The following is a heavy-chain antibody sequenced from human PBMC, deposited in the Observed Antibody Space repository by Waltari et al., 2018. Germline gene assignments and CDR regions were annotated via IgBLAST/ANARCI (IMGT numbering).Heavy chain of an antibody. D-gene: IGHD6-13*01. CDR3: ATSLPSSSWYGGAFDI. Sequence: QVQLQQWGAGLLKPSETLSLTCAVYGGSFSGYYWSWIRQPPGKGLEWIGEINHSGSTNYNPSLKSRVTISVDPSKNQFSLKLSSVTAADTAVYYCATSLPSSSWYGGAFDIWGQGTMVTVSS. CDR2: INHSGST. J-gene: IGHJ3*02. V-gene: IGHV4-34*01. CDR1: GGSFSGYY.